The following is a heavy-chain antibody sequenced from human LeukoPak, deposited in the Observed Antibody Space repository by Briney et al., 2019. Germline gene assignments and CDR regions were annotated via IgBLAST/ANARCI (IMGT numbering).Heavy chain of an antibody. J-gene: IGHJ4*02. CDR2: IYHSGST. D-gene: IGHD6-13*01. CDR3: ATSRAAADY. Sequence: GSLRLSCATSGFIFSSYSMNWIRQPPGKGLEWIGYIYHSGSTYYNPSLKSRVTISVDRSKNQFSLKLSSVTAADTAVYYCATSRAAADYWGQGTLVTVSS. CDR1: GFIFSSYS. V-gene: IGHV4-4*02.